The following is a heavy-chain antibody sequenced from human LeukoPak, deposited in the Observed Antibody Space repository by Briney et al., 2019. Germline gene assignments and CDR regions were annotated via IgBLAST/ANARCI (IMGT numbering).Heavy chain of an antibody. CDR2: MNPNSGNT. J-gene: IGHJ5*02. D-gene: IGHD6-13*01. CDR1: GYTFTSYD. V-gene: IGHV1-8*01. CDR3: ARSPSMVAGTWWFDP. Sequence: ASVKVSCKASGYTFTSYDINWVRQATGQGLEWMGWMNPNSGNTGYAQKFQGRVTMTRNTSISTAYMELSSLRSEDTAVYYCARSPSMVAGTWWFDPWGQGALFTVSS.